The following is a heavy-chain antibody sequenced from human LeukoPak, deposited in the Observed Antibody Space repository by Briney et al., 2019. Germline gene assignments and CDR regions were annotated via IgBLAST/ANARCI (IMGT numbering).Heavy chain of an antibody. CDR3: ARGVIGIVATITPRFDP. V-gene: IGHV5-51*01. J-gene: IGHJ5*02. CDR2: IYPGDSDT. D-gene: IGHD5-12*01. CDR1: GYSFTSYW. Sequence: GESLKISCKGSGYSFTSYWIGWARQMPGKGLEWMGIIYPGDSDTRYSPSFQGQVTISADKSISTAYLQWSSLKASDTAMYYCARGVIGIVATITPRFDPWGQGTLVTVSS.